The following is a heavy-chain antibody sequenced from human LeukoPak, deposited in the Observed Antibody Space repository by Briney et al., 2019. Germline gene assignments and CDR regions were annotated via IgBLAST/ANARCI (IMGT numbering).Heavy chain of an antibody. Sequence: GGSLRLSCAASGFTFSSHWMAWVRQAPGKGPEWVSAISGGGGTYYADSVKGRFTISRDNSKSTLYLQMNSLRAEDTAVYYCAKDRGDYGDRLRFDPWGQGTLVTVSS. CDR3: AKDRGDYGDRLRFDP. CDR2: ISGGGGT. J-gene: IGHJ5*02. CDR1: GFTFSSHW. V-gene: IGHV3-23*01. D-gene: IGHD4-17*01.